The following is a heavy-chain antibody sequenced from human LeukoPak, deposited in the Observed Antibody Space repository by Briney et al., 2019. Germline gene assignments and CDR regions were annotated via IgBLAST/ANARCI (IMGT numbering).Heavy chain of an antibody. CDR3: ARDSTSGYDYGVFDY. CDR1: GFTFSSYG. J-gene: IGHJ4*02. D-gene: IGHD5-12*01. CDR2: ISSSSSTI. Sequence: GGTLRLSCAASGFTFSSYGMSWVRQAPGKGLEWVSYISSSSSTIYYADSVKGRFTISRDNAKNSLYLQMNSLRAEDTAVYYCARDSTSGYDYGVFDYWGQGTLVTVSS. V-gene: IGHV3-48*01.